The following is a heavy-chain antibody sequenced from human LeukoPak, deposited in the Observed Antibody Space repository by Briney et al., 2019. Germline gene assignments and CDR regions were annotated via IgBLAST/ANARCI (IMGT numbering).Heavy chain of an antibody. Sequence: SETLSLTCTVSGGSISSYYWSWIRQPPGEGLEGIGYIYYSGSTNYNPSLKSRVSISVATSKHQFSLKLSPVTAAATAVYYCARGDYGYYFDYWGQGTLVTVSS. CDR1: GGSISSYY. CDR2: IYYSGST. J-gene: IGHJ4*02. V-gene: IGHV4-59*01. D-gene: IGHD4-17*01. CDR3: ARGDYGYYFDY.